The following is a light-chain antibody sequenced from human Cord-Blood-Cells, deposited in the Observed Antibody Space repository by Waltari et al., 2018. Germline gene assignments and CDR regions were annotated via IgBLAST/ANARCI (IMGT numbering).Light chain of an antibody. J-gene: IGLJ2*01. CDR3: SSYTSSSTLV. CDR2: DVS. CDR1: ISDVGGYNY. Sequence: QSALTQPASVSGSPGQSITISCTGTISDVGGYNYVSWYQQHPGKAPKLMIYDVSNRPSGVSNRFSGSKSGNTASLTISGLQDEDEADYYCSSYTSSSTLVFGGGTKLTVL. V-gene: IGLV2-14*01.